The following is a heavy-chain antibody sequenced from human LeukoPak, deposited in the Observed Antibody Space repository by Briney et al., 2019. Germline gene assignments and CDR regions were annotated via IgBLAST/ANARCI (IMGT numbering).Heavy chain of an antibody. V-gene: IGHV1-46*01. Sequence: GASVKVSCKASGYTFTSCYMHWVRQAPGQGLEWMGIINPSGGSTSYAQKFQGRVTMTRDMSTSTDYMELSSLRSEDTAVYYCARDSSVEDTAWWFDPWGQGTLVTVSS. CDR1: GYTFTSCY. CDR2: INPSGGST. J-gene: IGHJ5*02. D-gene: IGHD3-10*01. CDR3: ARDSSVEDTAWWFDP.